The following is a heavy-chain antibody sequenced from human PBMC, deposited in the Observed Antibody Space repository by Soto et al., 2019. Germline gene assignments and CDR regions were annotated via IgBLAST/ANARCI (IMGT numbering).Heavy chain of an antibody. CDR1: GFTFSTYT. Sequence: GGSLRLSCAASGFTFSTYTLHWVRQAPGKGLEWVAVVSFDGSNKYYADSLGGRFTISRDNSKNTLYLEMNSLRAEDTAVYYCARDYSTTAPFDYWGQGTLVTVSS. CDR2: VSFDGSNK. V-gene: IGHV3-30-3*01. J-gene: IGHJ4*02. D-gene: IGHD2-21*01. CDR3: ARDYSTTAPFDY.